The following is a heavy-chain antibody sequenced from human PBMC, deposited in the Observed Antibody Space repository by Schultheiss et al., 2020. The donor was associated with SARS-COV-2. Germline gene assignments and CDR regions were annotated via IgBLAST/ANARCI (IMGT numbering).Heavy chain of an antibody. CDR2: IDTAGVT. CDR3: VRAGLGISVSIDGYYYAMHV. Sequence: GGSLRLSCAASGFTFSSYDMHWVRQATGKGLEWVSTIDTAGVTYYADSVKGRITISRENAKKSLFLQMNNLRGGDTAVYYCVRAGLGISVSIDGYYYAMHVWGQGTTVTVSS. D-gene: IGHD3-10*01. J-gene: IGHJ6*02. CDR1: GFTFSSYD. V-gene: IGHV3-13*01.